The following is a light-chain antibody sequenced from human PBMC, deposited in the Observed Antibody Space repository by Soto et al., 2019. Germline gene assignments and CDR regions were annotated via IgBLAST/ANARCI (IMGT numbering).Light chain of an antibody. CDR2: YDS. CDR1: NIGSKS. V-gene: IGLV3-21*04. J-gene: IGLJ3*02. Sequence: SYELTQPPSVSVAPGKTARLTCGGNNIGSKSVHWYQQKPGQAPVLVIYYDSDRPSGIPERFSGSNSGNTATLTISRVESGDEADYYCQVWDSSSDHPPWVFGGGTKLNVL. CDR3: QVWDSSSDHPPWV.